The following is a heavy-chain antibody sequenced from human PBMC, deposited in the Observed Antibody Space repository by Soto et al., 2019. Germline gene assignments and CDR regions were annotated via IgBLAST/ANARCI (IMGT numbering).Heavy chain of an antibody. CDR3: AKDEGQDIVVLPAATLHY. D-gene: IGHD2-2*01. J-gene: IGHJ4*02. CDR1: GFTFSSYG. Sequence: QVQLVESGGGVVQPGRSLRLSCAASGFTFSSYGMHWVRQAPGKGLEWVAVISYDGSNKYYADSVKGRFTISRDNSKNTLYLHMNCLRAEHTAVYYCAKDEGQDIVVLPAATLHYRGQGPLVTLSS. V-gene: IGHV3-30*18. CDR2: ISYDGSNK.